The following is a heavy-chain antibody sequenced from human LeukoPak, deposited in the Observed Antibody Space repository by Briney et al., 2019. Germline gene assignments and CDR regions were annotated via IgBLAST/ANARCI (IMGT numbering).Heavy chain of an antibody. CDR2: NYDRSNN. CDR1: SGCLSSYN. J-gene: IGHJ3*02. CDR3: ARDGDYYDRIGYDDAFDI. D-gene: IGHD3-22*01. Sequence: SQTLSLTSTLSSGCLSSYNWGGIPHPPRRGLESIGYNYDRSNNNYNPTHNSRVTISVATSKNQFSLKLSSVTAADTAVYYCARDGDYYDRIGYDDAFDIWGQGTMVTVSS. V-gene: IGHV4-59*01.